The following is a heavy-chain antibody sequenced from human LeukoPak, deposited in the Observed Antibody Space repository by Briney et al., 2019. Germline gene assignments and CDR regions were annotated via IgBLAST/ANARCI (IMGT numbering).Heavy chain of an antibody. V-gene: IGHV4-59*01. D-gene: IGHD3-22*01. CDR2: IYYSGST. CDR3: ARGGRYYDSSGYPEDY. CDR1: GGSISSYY. Sequence: SETLSLTCTVSGGSISSYYWSWIRQPPGKGLEWIGYIYYSGSTNYNPSLKSRVTISVDTSKNQFSLKLSSVTAADTAVYYCARGGRYYDSSGYPEDYWGQGTLVTVSS. J-gene: IGHJ4*02.